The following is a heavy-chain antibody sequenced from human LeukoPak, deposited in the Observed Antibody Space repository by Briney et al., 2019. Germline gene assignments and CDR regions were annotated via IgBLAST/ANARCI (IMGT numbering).Heavy chain of an antibody. J-gene: IGHJ3*02. CDR3: ARVMYSSGPSDAFDI. V-gene: IGHV1-18*01. D-gene: IGHD6-19*01. Sequence: ASVKVSCKASGYTLTSYGISWVRQAPGQGLEWMGWISAYNGNTNYAQKLQGRVTMTTDTSTSTAHMELRSLRSDDTAVYYCARVMYSSGPSDAFDIWGQGTMVTVSS. CDR1: GYTLTSYG. CDR2: ISAYNGNT.